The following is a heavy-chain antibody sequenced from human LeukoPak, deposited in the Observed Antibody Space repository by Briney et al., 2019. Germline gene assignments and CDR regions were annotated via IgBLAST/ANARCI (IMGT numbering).Heavy chain of an antibody. J-gene: IGHJ4*02. CDR1: GYTFTSYG. D-gene: IGHD2-21*02. V-gene: IGHV1-18*01. CDR2: ISAYNGNT. Sequence: GASVKVSCKASGYTFTSYGISWVRQAPGQGLEWMGWISAYNGNTNYAQKLQGRVTMTTDTSTSTAYMELRSLRSDDTAVYYCARASHIVVVTAMGYWGQGTLVTVSS. CDR3: ARASHIVVVTAMGY.